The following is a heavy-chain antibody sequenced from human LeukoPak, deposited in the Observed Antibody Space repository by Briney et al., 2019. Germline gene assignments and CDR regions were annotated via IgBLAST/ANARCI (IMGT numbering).Heavy chain of an antibody. D-gene: IGHD5-12*01. CDR3: AKGQVATIEGPVFYDY. CDR2: ISWNRGSI. CDR1: GFTFDDYA. J-gene: IGHJ4*02. Sequence: GGSLRLSCAASGFTFDDYAMHWVRQAPGKGLEWVSGISWNRGSIGYADSVKGRFTISRDNAKNSLYLQMNSLRAEDTALYYCAKGQVATIEGPVFYDYWGQGTLVTVSS. V-gene: IGHV3-9*01.